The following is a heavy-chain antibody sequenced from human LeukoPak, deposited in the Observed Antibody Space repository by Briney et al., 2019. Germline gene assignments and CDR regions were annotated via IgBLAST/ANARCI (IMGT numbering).Heavy chain of an antibody. D-gene: IGHD2-2*01. CDR1: GGSFSGYY. J-gene: IGHJ4*02. Sequence: SETLSLTCAVYGGSFSGYYWSWIRQPPGKGLEWIGEINHSGSTNYNPSLKSRVTISVDTSKNQFSLKLSSVTAADTAVYYCARLGYCSSTSCDYWGQGTLVTVSS. CDR3: ARLGYCSSTSCDY. V-gene: IGHV4-34*01. CDR2: INHSGST.